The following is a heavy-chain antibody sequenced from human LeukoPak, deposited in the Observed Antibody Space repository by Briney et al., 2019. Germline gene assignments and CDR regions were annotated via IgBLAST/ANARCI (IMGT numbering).Heavy chain of an antibody. Sequence: SETLSLTCAVSGGSISSGGYSWSWIRQPPGKGLEWIGYIYHSGSTYYNPSLKSRVTISVDRSKNQFSLKLSSVTAADTAVYYCARELGYGGNSGYNRFDPWGQGTLVTVSS. V-gene: IGHV4-30-2*01. J-gene: IGHJ5*02. CDR3: ARELGYGGNSGYNRFDP. CDR2: IYHSGST. CDR1: GGSISSGGYS. D-gene: IGHD4-23*01.